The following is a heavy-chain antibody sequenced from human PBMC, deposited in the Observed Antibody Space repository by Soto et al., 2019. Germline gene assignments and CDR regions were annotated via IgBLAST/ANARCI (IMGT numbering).Heavy chain of an antibody. D-gene: IGHD4-17*01. CDR2: INPNSGGT. CDR3: GTSPYGDYSGYFDY. Sequence: ASVKVSCKASGYTFTGYYMHWVRQAPGQGLEWMGWINPNSGGTNYAQKFQGRVTMTRDTSTSTVYMELSSLRSEDTAVYYCGTSPYGDYSGYFDYWGQGTLVTVSS. CDR1: GYTFTGYY. V-gene: IGHV1-2*02. J-gene: IGHJ4*02.